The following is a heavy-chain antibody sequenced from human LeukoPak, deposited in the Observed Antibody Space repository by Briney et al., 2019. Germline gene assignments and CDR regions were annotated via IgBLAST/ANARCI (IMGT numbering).Heavy chain of an antibody. CDR1: GFTFSSYA. V-gene: IGHV3-30*04. Sequence: GGPLRLSCAASGFTFSSYAMHWVRQAPGKGMEWVAVISYDGSNKYYADSVKGRFTISRDNSKHALYLQMNSLRAEDTAVYYCAREDDDISTGSYYFDYWGQGTLVTVFS. J-gene: IGHJ4*02. CDR2: ISYDGSNK. D-gene: IGHD3-9*01. CDR3: AREDDDISTGSYYFDY.